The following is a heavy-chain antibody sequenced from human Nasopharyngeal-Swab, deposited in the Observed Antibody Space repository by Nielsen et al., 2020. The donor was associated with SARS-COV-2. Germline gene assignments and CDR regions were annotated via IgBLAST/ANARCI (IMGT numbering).Heavy chain of an antibody. CDR3: ASSTAAGTNYYYYYMDV. D-gene: IGHD6-13*01. Sequence: WVRQAPGQRLEWMGWINAGNGNTKYSQKFQGRATITRDTSASTAYMELSSLRSEDTAVYYCASSTAAGTNYYYYYMDVWGKGTTVTVSS. CDR2: INAGNGNT. J-gene: IGHJ6*03. V-gene: IGHV1-3*01.